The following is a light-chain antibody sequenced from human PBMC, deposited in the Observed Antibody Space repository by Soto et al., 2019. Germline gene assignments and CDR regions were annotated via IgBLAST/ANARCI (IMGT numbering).Light chain of an antibody. CDR2: GAS. CDR1: QSVSSSY. CDR3: QQYGSSPLT. V-gene: IGKV3-20*01. J-gene: IGKJ4*01. Sequence: EIVLTPSPGTLSLSPGERATLSCRASQSVSSSYLAWYQQKPGQAPRLLIYGASSRATGIPERFSGSGSGTDFTLTISRLEPEDFAVYYCQQYGSSPLTFGGGTKVDIK.